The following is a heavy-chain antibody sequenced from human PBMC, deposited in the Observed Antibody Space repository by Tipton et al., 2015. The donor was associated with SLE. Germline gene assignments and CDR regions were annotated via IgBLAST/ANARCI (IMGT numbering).Heavy chain of an antibody. CDR3: ARQRVSPGANWFDP. J-gene: IGHJ5*02. D-gene: IGHD2-8*02. CDR1: GASISTSRYY. V-gene: IGHV4-39*01. CDR2: IYYSGSA. Sequence: TLSLTCTVSGASISTSRYYWAWIRQPPGKGLEWIGNIYYSGSAYYNESLKSRVTIFVDTSKNQFSLRLSSVTAADTALYYCARQRVSPGANWFDPWGQGILVTVSS.